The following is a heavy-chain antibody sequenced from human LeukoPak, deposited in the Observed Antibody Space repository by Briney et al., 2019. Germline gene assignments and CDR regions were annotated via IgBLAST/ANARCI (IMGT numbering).Heavy chain of an antibody. CDR2: IRYGGSNK. CDR3: AKDRGRYCSSTSCPLDY. Sequence: PGRSLRLSCAASGFTFSDYWMSWVHQAPGKGLEWVAFIRYGGSNKYYADSVKGRFTISRDNSKNTLYLQMNSLRAEDTAVYYCAKDRGRYCSSTSCPLDYWGQGTLVTVSS. J-gene: IGHJ4*02. V-gene: IGHV3-30*02. CDR1: GFTFSDYW. D-gene: IGHD2-2*01.